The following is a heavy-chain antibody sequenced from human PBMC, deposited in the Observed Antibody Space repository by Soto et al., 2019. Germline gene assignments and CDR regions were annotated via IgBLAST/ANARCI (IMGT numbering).Heavy chain of an antibody. Sequence: ASVKVSCKASGYTFTSYGTSWVRQAPGQGLEWMGWISAYNGNTNYAQKLQGRVTMTTDTSTSTAYMELRSLRSDDTAVYYCARDDPGGYCSSTSCYFDYWGQGTLVTASS. CDR2: ISAYNGNT. CDR1: GYTFTSYG. D-gene: IGHD2-2*01. V-gene: IGHV1-18*01. J-gene: IGHJ4*02. CDR3: ARDDPGGYCSSTSCYFDY.